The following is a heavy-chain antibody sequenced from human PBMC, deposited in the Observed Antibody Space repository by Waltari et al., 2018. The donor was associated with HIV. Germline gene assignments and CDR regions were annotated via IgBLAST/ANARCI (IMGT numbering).Heavy chain of an antibody. J-gene: IGHJ4*02. V-gene: IGHV3-30*03. CDR3: AVDSSQVLWFRESLAL. Sequence: QVQLVESGGGVVQPGDVFRLSCAASGPSFGSVGMHWVRQAPGKRLEGEAAISYDGIKKFYADAVRGRLTISRDTSKKTLYRQMNTLKTEDTAVYFCAVDSSQVLWFRESLALWGQGTLVSVSS. CDR1: GPSFGSVG. D-gene: IGHD3-10*01. CDR2: ISYDGIKK.